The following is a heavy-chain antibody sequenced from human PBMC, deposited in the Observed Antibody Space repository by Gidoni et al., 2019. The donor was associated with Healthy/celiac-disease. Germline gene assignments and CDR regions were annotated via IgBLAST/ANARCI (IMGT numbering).Heavy chain of an antibody. CDR2: INHSGST. CDR1: GGSFSGYY. J-gene: IGHJ3*02. D-gene: IGHD3-3*01. V-gene: IGHV4-34*01. Sequence: QAQLQLWGAGLLKLSETLPLTCPVYGGSFSGYYWSWFRQPPGKGLEWIGVINHSGSTNYNPSLKSRVTISVDTSKNQFSLKLSSVTAADTAVYYCARGTSLFFRIFGPRSYAFDIWGQGTMVTVSS. CDR3: ARGTSLFFRIFGPRSYAFDI.